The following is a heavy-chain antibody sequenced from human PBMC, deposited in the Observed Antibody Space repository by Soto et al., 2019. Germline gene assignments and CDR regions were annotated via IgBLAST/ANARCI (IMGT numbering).Heavy chain of an antibody. V-gene: IGHV3-33*01. CDR1: GFTFSSYG. Sequence: QVQLVESGGSVVQPGRSLRLSCAASGFTFSSYGMHWVRQAPGKGLEWVAMIYYDGSNKYYADYVKGRFTISRDNSKNTLFLQMDSLTAEDTAVYYCARDPPTYGDFLFDYWGQGTLVTVSS. CDR3: ARDPPTYGDFLFDY. J-gene: IGHJ4*02. CDR2: IYYDGSNK. D-gene: IGHD4-17*01.